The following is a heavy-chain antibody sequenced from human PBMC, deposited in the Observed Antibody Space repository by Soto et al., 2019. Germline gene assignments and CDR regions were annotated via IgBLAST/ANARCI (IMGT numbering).Heavy chain of an antibody. CDR2: SNPDSGGT. V-gene: IGHV1-2*02. CDR3: ARPYCGTNSCHGWFAP. J-gene: IGHJ5*02. Sequence: QVQLVQSGAEVKKPGASVKVSCKASGYTFTDFYIYWVRQAPGQGLEWMGGSNPDSGGTNYAQSFHGRVTMTRDAPSTTAYMERTRLTSDDTAVYYCARPYCGTNSCHGWFAPWGQGTLVTVSS. CDR1: GYTFTDFY. D-gene: IGHD2-2*01.